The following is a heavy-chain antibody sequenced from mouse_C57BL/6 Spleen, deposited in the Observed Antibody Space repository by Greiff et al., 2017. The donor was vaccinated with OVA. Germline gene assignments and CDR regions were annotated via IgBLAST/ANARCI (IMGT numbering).Heavy chain of an antibody. Sequence: VQLQQPGAELVKPGASVTLSCKASGYTFTSYWMQCVKQRPGQGLEWIGEIDPSDSYTNYNQKFKGKATLTVDTSSSPAYMQLSSLTSEDAAVYYCARRYYGNYDYWGQGTTLTVSS. V-gene: IGHV1-50*01. CDR1: GYTFTSYW. D-gene: IGHD2-1*01. J-gene: IGHJ2*01. CDR2: IDPSDSYT. CDR3: ARRYYGNYDY.